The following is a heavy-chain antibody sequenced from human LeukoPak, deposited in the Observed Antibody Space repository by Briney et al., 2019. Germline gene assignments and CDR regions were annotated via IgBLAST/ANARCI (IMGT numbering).Heavy chain of an antibody. D-gene: IGHD2-2*01. V-gene: IGHV3-11*04. CDR1: GFTFSDYY. CDR2: ITSSGGSI. CDR3: AREGRCSSTSCDATYYYMEV. J-gene: IGHJ6*03. Sequence: PGGSLRLSCVASGFTFSDYYMNWIRQAPGKGLGWVSYITSSGGSIYYADSVKGRFTISRDNARNSLYLQMNSLRAEDTGVYYCAREGRCSSTSCDATYYYMEVCGQGTTVTVSS.